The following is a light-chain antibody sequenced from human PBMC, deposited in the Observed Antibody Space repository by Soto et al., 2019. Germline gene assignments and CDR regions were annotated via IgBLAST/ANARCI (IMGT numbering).Light chain of an antibody. CDR3: QRYNSIPWT. CDR2: AAS. V-gene: IGKV1-5*01. Sequence: DIQMTQSPSTLSASVGDRVTITCRASQSVNGWLAWYQQKPGKAPKLLIYAASNLESGVPSRFSGSGSGTEFTLTISSLQPDDSATYYCQRYNSIPWTFGQGTKVEVK. CDR1: QSVNGW. J-gene: IGKJ1*01.